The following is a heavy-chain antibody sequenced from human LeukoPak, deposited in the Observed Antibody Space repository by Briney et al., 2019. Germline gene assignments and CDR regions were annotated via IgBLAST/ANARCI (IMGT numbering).Heavy chain of an antibody. D-gene: IGHD3-10*01. V-gene: IGHV4-59*01. CDR1: GGSISSYY. CDR2: IYYSGST. J-gene: IGHJ6*03. Sequence: PSETLSLTCTVSGGSISSYYWSWIRQPPGKGLEWIGYIYYSGSTNYNPSLKSRVTMSVDTSKNQFSLKLSSVTAADTAVYYCARDRDYGSGSWGYYYYYMDVWGKGTTVTVSS. CDR3: ARDRDYGSGSWGYYYYYMDV.